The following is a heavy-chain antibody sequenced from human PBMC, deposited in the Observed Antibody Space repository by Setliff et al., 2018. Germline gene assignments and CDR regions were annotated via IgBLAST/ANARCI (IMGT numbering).Heavy chain of an antibody. CDR2: IYHSGST. V-gene: IGHV4-59*01. J-gene: IGHJ4*02. CDR3: ASQGLKIPGDQFDY. D-gene: IGHD2-2*01. Sequence: SETLSLTCTVSGGSISSYYWSWIRQPPGKGLEWIGTIYHSGSTNYNPSLKSRVTISVDTSKNQFSLKLSSVTAADTAVYYCASQGLKIPGDQFDYWGQGTLVTVSS. CDR1: GGSISSYY.